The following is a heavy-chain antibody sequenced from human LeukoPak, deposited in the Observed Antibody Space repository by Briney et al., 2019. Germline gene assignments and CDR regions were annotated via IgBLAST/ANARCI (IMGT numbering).Heavy chain of an antibody. CDR1: GGSISSYY. CDR3: ARDYDSSGYDAFDI. Sequence: SETLSLTCTVSGGSISSYYWSWIRQPPGKGLEWIGYIYYSGSTNYNPSLKSRVTISVDTSKNQFSLKLSSVTAADTAVYYCARDYDSSGYDAFDIWGQGTVVTVSS. V-gene: IGHV4-59*01. J-gene: IGHJ3*02. D-gene: IGHD3-22*01. CDR2: IYYSGST.